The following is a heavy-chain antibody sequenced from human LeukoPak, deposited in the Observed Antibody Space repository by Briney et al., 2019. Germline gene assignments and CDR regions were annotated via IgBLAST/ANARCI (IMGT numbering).Heavy chain of an antibody. D-gene: IGHD2-2*01. Sequence: SETLSLTCAVYGGSFSGYYWSWIRQPPGKGLEWIGEIYHSGSTNYNLSLKSRVTISVDKSKNQFSLKLNSVTAADTAAYYCARDYCTSTTCPNWFDPWGQGTLVTVSS. CDR1: GGSFSGYY. J-gene: IGHJ5*02. CDR3: ARDYCTSTTCPNWFDP. CDR2: IYHSGST. V-gene: IGHV4-34*01.